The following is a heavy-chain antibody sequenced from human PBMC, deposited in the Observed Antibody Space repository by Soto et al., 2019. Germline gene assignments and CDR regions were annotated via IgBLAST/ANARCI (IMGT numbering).Heavy chain of an antibody. J-gene: IGHJ4*01. CDR1: GGSITNYY. CDR3: ATWRGSSWFDY. D-gene: IGHD6-13*01. CDR2: IYYTGDT. Sequence: SETLSLTCTVSGGSITNYYWSWIRQSPGKGLEWIGYIYYTGDTTYNPSLKSRVTISADKSISTAYLQWSSLKASDSAIYYCATWRGSSWFDYWGQGTQVTVSS. V-gene: IGHV4-59*12.